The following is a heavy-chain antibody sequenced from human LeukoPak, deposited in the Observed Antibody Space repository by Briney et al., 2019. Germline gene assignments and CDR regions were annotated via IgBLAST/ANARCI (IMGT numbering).Heavy chain of an antibody. J-gene: IGHJ4*02. V-gene: IGHV1-2*02. CDR1: GYTFTGYY. D-gene: IGHD1-26*01. CDR2: INPNNGGT. CDR3: ARDYSGSYFDY. Sequence: GASVTVSCKASGYTFTGYYMHWVRQAPGQGLEWMGWINPNNGGTNYAQKFQGRVTMTRDTSISTAYMELSRLRSDDTAVYYCARDYSGSYFDYWGQGTLVTVSS.